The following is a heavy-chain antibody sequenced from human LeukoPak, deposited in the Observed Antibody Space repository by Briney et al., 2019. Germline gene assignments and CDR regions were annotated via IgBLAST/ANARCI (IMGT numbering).Heavy chain of an antibody. D-gene: IGHD3-3*01. V-gene: IGHV2-5*01. J-gene: IGHJ4*02. CDR3: AHRRGVFPGGGGYFDY. CDR2: IYWNDDK. Sequence: GSGPTLVNPTQTLTLTCTFSGFSLSTSGVGVGWIRQPPGKALEWLALIYWNDDKRYRPSLKSRLTITKDTSKNQVVLTMTNMDPVDTATYYCAHRRGVFPGGGGYFDYWGQGTLVTVSS. CDR1: GFSLSTSGVG.